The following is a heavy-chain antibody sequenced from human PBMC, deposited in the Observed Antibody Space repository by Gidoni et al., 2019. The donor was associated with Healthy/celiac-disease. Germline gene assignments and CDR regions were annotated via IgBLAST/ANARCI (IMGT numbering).Heavy chain of an antibody. Sequence: QVQLVESGGGLVKPGGSLRLSCAASGFTFSDYYMRWIRQAPGKGLEWVSYISSSSSYTNSADSVKGRFTISRDNAKNSLYLQMNSLRAEDTAVYYCAREPYYYDSSGYWPWFDPWGQGTLVTVSS. CDR3: AREPYYYDSSGYWPWFDP. D-gene: IGHD3-22*01. CDR2: ISSSSSYT. J-gene: IGHJ5*02. CDR1: GFTFSDYY. V-gene: IGHV3-11*06.